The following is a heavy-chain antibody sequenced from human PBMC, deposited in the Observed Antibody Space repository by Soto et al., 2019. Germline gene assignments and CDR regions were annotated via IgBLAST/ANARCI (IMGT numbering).Heavy chain of an antibody. D-gene: IGHD1-7*01. CDR3: ARTPETRDWLDP. J-gene: IGHJ5*02. Sequence: LSLTCSVSGASVSSYYWSWVRQPPGKGLEWIGYIYYIGAYNYNPSLKSRVTISVDTSKNQFSLKLTSVTAADTAVYYCARTPETRDWLDPWGQGTLVTVSS. CDR2: IYYIGAY. CDR1: GASVSSYY. V-gene: IGHV4-59*02.